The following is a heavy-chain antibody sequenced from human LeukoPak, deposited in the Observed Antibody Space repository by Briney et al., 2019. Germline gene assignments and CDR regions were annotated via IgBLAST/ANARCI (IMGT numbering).Heavy chain of an antibody. CDR3: ARLYDGSAYHADHFDY. CDR1: GFTFSTYN. V-gene: IGHV3-21*01. CDR2: ISSSSSYI. Sequence: PGGSLRLSCAGSGFTFSTYNMNWVRQAPGKGLEWVSSISSSSSYIYYADSVKGRFTISRDNAKNSLYLQMNSLRAEDTAVYYCARLYDGSAYHADHFDYWGQVTLVTVSS. J-gene: IGHJ4*02. D-gene: IGHD3-22*01.